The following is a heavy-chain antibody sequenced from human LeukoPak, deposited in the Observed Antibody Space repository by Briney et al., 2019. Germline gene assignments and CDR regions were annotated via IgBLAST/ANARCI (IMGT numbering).Heavy chain of an antibody. CDR3: ATYYDSSGYYRFDY. J-gene: IGHJ4*02. Sequence: PGRSLRLSCAASGFTFSTYGMHWVRQAPGKGLEWVALIWYDGNNEYYADSVKGRFTISRDTSKNTLYLQMNSLRAEDTAVYYCATYYDSSGYYRFDYWGQGTLVTVSS. V-gene: IGHV3-33*01. CDR1: GFTFSTYG. CDR2: IWYDGNNE. D-gene: IGHD3-22*01.